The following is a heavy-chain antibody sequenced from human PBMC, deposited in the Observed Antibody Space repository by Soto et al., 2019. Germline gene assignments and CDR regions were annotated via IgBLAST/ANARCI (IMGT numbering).Heavy chain of an antibody. D-gene: IGHD6-6*01. J-gene: IGHJ5*02. CDR1: GGSISSYY. CDR3: ARVVYSSSKRFLARWFDP. CDR2: IYYSGRT. V-gene: IGHV4-59*08. Sequence: SETLSLTCTVSGGSISSYYWSWIRQPPGKGLEWIGYIYYSGRTNYNPSLKSRVTISVDTSKNQFSLKLSSVTAADTAVYYCARVVYSSSKRFLARWFDPWGQGTLVTVSS.